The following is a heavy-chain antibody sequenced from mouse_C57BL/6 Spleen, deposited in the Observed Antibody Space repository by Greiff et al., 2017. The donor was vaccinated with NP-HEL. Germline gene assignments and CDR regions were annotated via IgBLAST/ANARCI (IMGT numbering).Heavy chain of an antibody. Sequence: QVQLQQSGAELVKPGASVKISCKASGYAFSSYWMNWVKQRPGKGLEWIGQIYPGDGDTNYNGKFKGKATLTADKSSSTAYMQLSSLTSEDSAVYFCARSERRRWYFDVWGTGTTVTVSS. J-gene: IGHJ1*03. CDR3: ARSERRRWYFDV. V-gene: IGHV1-80*01. CDR2: IYPGDGDT. CDR1: GYAFSSYW.